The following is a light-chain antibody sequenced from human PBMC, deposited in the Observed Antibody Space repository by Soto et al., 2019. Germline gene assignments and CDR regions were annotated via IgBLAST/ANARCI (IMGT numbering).Light chain of an antibody. V-gene: IGLV2-14*01. CDR3: SSYTSSSTYV. CDR2: DVS. J-gene: IGLJ1*01. Sequence: QSVLTQPASVSGSPGQSIAICCTGASSDVGGYDYVSWYQQHPGKAPKLMIYDVSNRPSGVSNRFSGSKSDNTASLTISGLQAEGEAEYYCSSYTSSSTYVFGTGTKVTVL. CDR1: SSDVGGYDY.